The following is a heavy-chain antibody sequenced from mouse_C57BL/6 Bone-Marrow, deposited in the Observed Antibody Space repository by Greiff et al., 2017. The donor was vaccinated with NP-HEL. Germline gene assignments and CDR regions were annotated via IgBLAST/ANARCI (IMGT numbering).Heavy chain of an antibody. V-gene: IGHV3-1*01. CDR2: ISYSGST. D-gene: IGHD2-4*01. CDR3: ARGLYDYDGVWEY. CDR1: GYSITSGYD. J-gene: IGHJ3*01. Sequence: EVQLQESGPGMVKPSQSLSLTCTVTGYSITSGYDWHWIRHFPGNKLEWMGYISYSGSTNYNPSLKSRISITHDTSKNHFFLKLNSVTTEDTATYYCARGLYDYDGVWEYWGQGTLVTVSA.